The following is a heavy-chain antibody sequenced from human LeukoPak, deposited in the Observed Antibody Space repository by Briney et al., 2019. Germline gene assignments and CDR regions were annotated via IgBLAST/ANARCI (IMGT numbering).Heavy chain of an antibody. CDR2: IYTSGST. CDR3: ARVGGGYSSGYYYYYMDV. Sequence: SQTLSLTCTVSGGSISSGSYYWSWIRQPVGKGLEWIGRIYTSGSTNYNPSLKSRVTISVDTSKNQFSLKLSSVAAADTAVYYCARVGGGYSSGYYYYYMDVWGKGTTVTVSS. V-gene: IGHV4-61*02. J-gene: IGHJ6*03. D-gene: IGHD6-19*01. CDR1: GGSISSGSYY.